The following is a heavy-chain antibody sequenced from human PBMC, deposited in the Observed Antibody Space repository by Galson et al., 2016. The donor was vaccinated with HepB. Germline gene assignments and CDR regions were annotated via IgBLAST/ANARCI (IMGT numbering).Heavy chain of an antibody. Sequence: QSGAEVKKPGESLRISCKGSGYSFTSYWIGWVRQMPGKGLEWMGIIYPGDSHTTYSPSFQGQVTISADKSISTAYLQWSSLRASDTAMYYCARQALPTMTGDNWGQGTLVTVSS. CDR2: IYPGDSHT. CDR3: ARQALPTMTGDN. CDR1: GYSFTSYW. D-gene: IGHD3-22*01. J-gene: IGHJ4*02. V-gene: IGHV5-51*01.